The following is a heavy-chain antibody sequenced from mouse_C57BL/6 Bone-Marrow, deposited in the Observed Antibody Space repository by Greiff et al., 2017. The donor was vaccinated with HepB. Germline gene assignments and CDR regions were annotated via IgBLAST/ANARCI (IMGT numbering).Heavy chain of an antibody. V-gene: IGHV5-17*01. Sequence: EVKVVESGGGLVKPGGSLKLSCAASGFTFSDYGMHWVRQAPEKGLEWVAYISSGSSTIYYAETVKGRFTISRDNAKHTLFLQMTSLRSEDTAMYYCARRLYAMDYWGQGTSVTVSS. CDR3: ARRLYAMDY. D-gene: IGHD1-2*01. J-gene: IGHJ4*01. CDR2: ISSGSSTI. CDR1: GFTFSDYG.